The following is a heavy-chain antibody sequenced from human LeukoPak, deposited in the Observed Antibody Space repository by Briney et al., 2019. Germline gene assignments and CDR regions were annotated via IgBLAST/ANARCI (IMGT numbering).Heavy chain of an antibody. D-gene: IGHD3-22*01. V-gene: IGHV3-21*01. Sequence: GGSLRLSCAASGFIFSSYSMNWVRQAPGKGLEWVSSISSSSSYIYYADSVKGRFTISRDNAKNSLYLQMSSLRAEDTAVYYCANSGYYYDSSSYYDYWGQGTLVTVSS. CDR2: ISSSSSYI. CDR1: GFIFSSYS. J-gene: IGHJ4*02. CDR3: ANSGYYYDSSSYYDY.